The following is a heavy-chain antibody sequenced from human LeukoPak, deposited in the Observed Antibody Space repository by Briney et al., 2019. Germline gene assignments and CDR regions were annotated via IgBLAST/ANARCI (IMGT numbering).Heavy chain of an antibody. CDR2: ISGSDDST. CDR1: GFTFSSYG. Sequence: PGGSLRLSCVASGFTFSSYGMSWVRQAPGKGLEWVSTISGSDDSTYYADSVRGGFTISRDVSKNTLFLQMNSLRAEDTALYYCTKAKYYHFDYWGQGTLVTVSS. J-gene: IGHJ4*02. CDR3: TKAKYYHFDY. D-gene: IGHD3-16*01. V-gene: IGHV3-23*01.